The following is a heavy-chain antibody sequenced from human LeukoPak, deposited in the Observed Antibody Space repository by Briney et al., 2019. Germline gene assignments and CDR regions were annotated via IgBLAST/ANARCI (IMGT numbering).Heavy chain of an antibody. D-gene: IGHD5-18*01. J-gene: IGHJ4*02. CDR1: GFTFSSYA. V-gene: IGHV3-23*01. CDR3: AKDLSGYSYGLFDY. Sequence: PGGSLRLPCAASGFTFSSYAMSWVRQAPGKGLEWVSAISGSGGSTYYADSVKGRFTISRDNSKNTLYLQMNSLRAEDTAVYYCAKDLSGYSYGLFDYWGQGTLVTVSS. CDR2: ISGSGGST.